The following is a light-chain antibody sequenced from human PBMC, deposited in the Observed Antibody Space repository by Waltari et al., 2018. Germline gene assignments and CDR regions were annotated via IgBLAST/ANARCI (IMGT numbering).Light chain of an antibody. CDR1: PSVLYSSNNKNY. CDR3: QQYYSTPLT. J-gene: IGKJ1*01. Sequence: DIVMTQSPDALAVSLGERATINCKSMPSVLYSSNNKNYLVWYQQKPGQPPKLLIYWASTRESGVPDRFSGSGSGTDFTLTISSLQAEDVAVYYCQQYYSTPLTFGQGTKVEIK. CDR2: WAS. V-gene: IGKV4-1*01.